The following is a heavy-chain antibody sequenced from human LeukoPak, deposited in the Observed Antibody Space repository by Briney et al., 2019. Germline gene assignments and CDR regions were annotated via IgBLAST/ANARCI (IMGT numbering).Heavy chain of an antibody. Sequence: SETLSLTCTVSGDSISGYYWNWIRQPPGKGLEWIGFIYNSGTTNYNPSLKSRVTISVDTSKNQFSLKLSSVTAADTAVYYCARDLYGSGPYNWFDPWGQGTLVTVSS. J-gene: IGHJ5*02. V-gene: IGHV4-59*01. CDR2: IYNSGTT. D-gene: IGHD3-10*01. CDR3: ARDLYGSGPYNWFDP. CDR1: GDSISGYY.